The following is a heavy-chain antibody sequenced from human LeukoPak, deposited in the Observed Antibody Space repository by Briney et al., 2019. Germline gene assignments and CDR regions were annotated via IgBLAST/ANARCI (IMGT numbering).Heavy chain of an antibody. Sequence: GGSLRLSCAASGFTFSSYSMNWVRRAPGKGLEWVSSISSSSSYIYYADSVKGRFTISRDNAKNSLYLQMNSLRAEDTAVYYCARSTIFGVGYMDVWGKGTTVTVSS. J-gene: IGHJ6*03. D-gene: IGHD3-3*01. V-gene: IGHV3-21*01. CDR2: ISSSSSYI. CDR1: GFTFSSYS. CDR3: ARSTIFGVGYMDV.